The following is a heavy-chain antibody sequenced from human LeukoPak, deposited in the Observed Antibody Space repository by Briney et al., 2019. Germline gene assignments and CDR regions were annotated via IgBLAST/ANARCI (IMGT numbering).Heavy chain of an antibody. CDR3: ARDLSYYDRSGYSEVYYFDY. CDR2: IIRISIYI. Sequence: GGSLRLSCAASGFTFSSYRMNWVRQAQGKGLGWVSSIIRISIYIYDADSVKGRFTTSRDNAKNSLYLQMNSLRAEDTAVYYCARDLSYYDRSGYSEVYYFDYWGQGTPVTVSA. D-gene: IGHD3-22*01. V-gene: IGHV3-21*01. J-gene: IGHJ4*02. CDR1: GFTFSSYR.